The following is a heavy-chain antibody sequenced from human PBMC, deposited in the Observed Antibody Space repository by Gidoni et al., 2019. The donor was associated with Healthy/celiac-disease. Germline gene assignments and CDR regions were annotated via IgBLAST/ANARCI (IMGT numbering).Heavy chain of an antibody. J-gene: IGHJ6*02. CDR3: ARWGRGAVPPHYYYGMDV. D-gene: IGHD3-16*01. V-gene: IGHV1-2*02. Sequence: QVQLVQSGAEVKKPGASVKVSCKASGSTFTGSYIHWVRQAPGQGPEWMAWINPNSGGTNYAQKFQGRVTVTRDSSISTAYMEVTRLRSDDTAVYYCARWGRGAVPPHYYYGMDVWGRGTTVTVS. CDR2: INPNSGGT. CDR1: GSTFTGSY.